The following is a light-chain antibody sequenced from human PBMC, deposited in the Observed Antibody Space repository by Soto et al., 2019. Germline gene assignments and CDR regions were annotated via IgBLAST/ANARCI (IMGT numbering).Light chain of an antibody. V-gene: IGKV3-11*01. CDR1: QSVSSY. J-gene: IGKJ1*01. CDR2: DAS. Sequence: EIVLTQSPATLSLSPGERATLSCRASQSVSSYLAWYQQKPGQAPRLLIYDASNRATGIPARFNGSGSGTDFTLTISSLEPEDFAVYYCQQRSNWPPWTFGPGTKVEIK. CDR3: QQRSNWPPWT.